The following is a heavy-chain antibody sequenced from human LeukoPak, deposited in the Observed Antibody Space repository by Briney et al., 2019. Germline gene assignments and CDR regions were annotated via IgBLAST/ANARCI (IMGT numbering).Heavy chain of an antibody. D-gene: IGHD3-22*01. Sequence: GGSLRLSCAASGFTFSSYGMNWVRQAPGKGLEWVAVISYDGSNKYYADSVKGRFTISRDNSKNTLFVQMSSLRAGDTAVYYCARGEYYSDSSSYFDYWGQGTLVTVSS. CDR1: GFTFSSYG. J-gene: IGHJ4*02. CDR3: ARGEYYSDSSSYFDY. CDR2: ISYDGSNK. V-gene: IGHV3-30*03.